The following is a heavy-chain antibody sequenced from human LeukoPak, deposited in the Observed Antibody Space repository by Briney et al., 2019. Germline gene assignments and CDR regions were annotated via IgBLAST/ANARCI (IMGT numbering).Heavy chain of an antibody. CDR3: AKLDYYDTH. D-gene: IGHD3-22*01. J-gene: IGHJ4*02. CDR2: ISGSGATT. CDR1: GFTFGNYA. V-gene: IGHV3-23*01. Sequence: GGSLRLSCAASGFTFGNYAMSWVRQAPGKGLEWVSVISGSGATTDHADSVMGRFTISRDNSKNTLYLQMNSLRAEDMAVYFCAKLDYYDTHWGQGTLVTVSS.